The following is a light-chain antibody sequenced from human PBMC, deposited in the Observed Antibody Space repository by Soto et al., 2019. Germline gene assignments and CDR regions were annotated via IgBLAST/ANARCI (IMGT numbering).Light chain of an antibody. CDR1: QSITNN. CDR3: QHYYDLPPIT. V-gene: IGKV3-15*01. J-gene: IGKJ5*01. CDR2: RAS. Sequence: QSPATLAVTPGERATLSCRCSQSITNNLAWYQQKLGQAPKLLIYRASTMATGIPARFSGSGSGTEFSFTISSLQPEDFAIYYCQHYYDLPPITFGQGTRLEIK.